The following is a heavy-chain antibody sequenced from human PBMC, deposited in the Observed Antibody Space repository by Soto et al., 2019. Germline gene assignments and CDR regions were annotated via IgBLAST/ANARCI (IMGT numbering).Heavy chain of an antibody. D-gene: IGHD6-13*01. J-gene: IGHJ4*02. V-gene: IGHV1-18*01. Sequence: QVHLVQSGAEVKKPGASVKVSCKTSGYTFPNYGINWVRQAPGQGLEWMGWINSYNGKTNYAQRLPGRVTRTTDTATTTAYMELRSLRSDDTAVYYCARGSSPVDFDSWGQGTRVTVS. CDR2: INSYNGKT. CDR3: ARGSSPVDFDS. CDR1: GYTFPNYG.